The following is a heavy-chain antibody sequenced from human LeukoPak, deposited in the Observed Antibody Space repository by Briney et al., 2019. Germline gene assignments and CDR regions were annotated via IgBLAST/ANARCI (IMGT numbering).Heavy chain of an antibody. D-gene: IGHD5-12*01. V-gene: IGHV3-23*01. J-gene: IGHJ4*02. CDR1: GFTFSSYA. Sequence: GGSLRLSCAASGFTFSSYAMSWVRQAPGKRLEWVSAISGSGGSTYYADSVKGRFTISRDNSKNTLYLQMNSLRAEDTAVYYCAKDPYRGYSGYETDYWGQGTLVTVSS. CDR3: AKDPYRGYSGYETDY. CDR2: ISGSGGST.